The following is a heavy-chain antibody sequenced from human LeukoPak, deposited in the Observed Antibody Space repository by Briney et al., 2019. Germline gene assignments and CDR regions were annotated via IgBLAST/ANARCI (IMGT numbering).Heavy chain of an antibody. CDR3: AKDWSSIAARYFDY. CDR2: ISGSGGST. V-gene: IGHV3-23*01. J-gene: IGHJ4*02. Sequence: ETLSLTCAVSGVSISNENWWGWVRQRPGKGLEWVSAISGSGGSTYYADTVKGRFTISRDNSKNTLYLQMNSLRAEDTAVYYCAKDWSSIAARYFDYWGQGTLVTDSS. CDR1: GVSISNEN. D-gene: IGHD6-6*01.